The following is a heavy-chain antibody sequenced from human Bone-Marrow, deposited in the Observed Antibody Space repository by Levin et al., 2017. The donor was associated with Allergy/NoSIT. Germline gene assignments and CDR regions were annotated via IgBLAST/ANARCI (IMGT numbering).Heavy chain of an antibody. J-gene: IGHJ6*02. CDR3: ARARYSYGLAYGMDV. D-gene: IGHD5-18*01. Sequence: SQTLSLTCTVSGGSIRSYYWSWIRQPPGKGLEWIGYIYYSGSTNYNPSLKSRVTISVDTSKNQFSLKLSSVTAADTAVYYCARARYSYGLAYGMDVWGQGTTVTVSS. CDR2: IYYSGST. CDR1: GGSIRSYY. V-gene: IGHV4-59*01.